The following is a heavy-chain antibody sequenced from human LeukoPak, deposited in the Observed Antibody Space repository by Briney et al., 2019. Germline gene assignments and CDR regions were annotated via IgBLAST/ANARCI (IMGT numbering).Heavy chain of an antibody. CDR1: GDSVSSNSAA. CDR2: TYYRSKWYN. D-gene: IGHD5-18*01. CDR3: ARGTAGYSYGLGWWGGSAYYFDY. J-gene: IGHJ4*02. Sequence: SQTLSLTCAISGDSVSSNSAAWNWIRQSPSRGLEWLGRTYYRSKWYNDYAVSVKSRITINPDTSKNQFSLQLNSVTPEDTAVYYCARGTAGYSYGLGWWGGSAYYFDYWGQGTLVTVSS. V-gene: IGHV6-1*01.